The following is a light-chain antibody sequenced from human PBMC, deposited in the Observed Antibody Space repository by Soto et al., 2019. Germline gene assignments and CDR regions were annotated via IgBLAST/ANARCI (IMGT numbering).Light chain of an antibody. Sequence: DIQMTQSPSTLSASVGDSVTITCRASQRIGRWLAWYQQKPGKAPKLLIYDASTLQSGVPSRFSGSGSGTGVALNVTSLQADEFATYCCQQCNHYSSSTFGRGTKLEI. V-gene: IGKV1-5*01. CDR2: DAS. CDR3: QQCNHYSSST. CDR1: QRIGRW. J-gene: IGKJ2*02.